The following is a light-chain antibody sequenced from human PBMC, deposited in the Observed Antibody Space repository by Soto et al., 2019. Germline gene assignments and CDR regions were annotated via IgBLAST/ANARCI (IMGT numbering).Light chain of an antibody. CDR1: SSNIGAGYD. CDR2: GNS. V-gene: IGLV1-40*01. J-gene: IGLJ3*02. Sequence: QSVLTQPPSVSGAPGQRVTISCTGSSSNIGAGYDVHWYQQLPGTAPKLLISGNSNRPSGVPDRFSGSKSGTSASLAITGIQAEDEADYYCQSYDSSLSGWVFGGGTKVTVL. CDR3: QSYDSSLSGWV.